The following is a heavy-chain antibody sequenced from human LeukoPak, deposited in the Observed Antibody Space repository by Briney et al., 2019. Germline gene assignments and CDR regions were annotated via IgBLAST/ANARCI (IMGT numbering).Heavy chain of an antibody. CDR3: VRDVSRRIGMDV. CDR1: GFSFNSYT. D-gene: IGHD2/OR15-2a*01. J-gene: IGHJ6*02. V-gene: IGHV3-21*01. CDR2: ISPVSSYT. Sequence: GGSLRLSCLASGFSFNSYTMNWVREAPGKGLEWVSTISPVSSYTWYAESVKGRFTISRDNPKESLYLPMDSLRAEDTAVYYCVRDVSRRIGMDVWGQGTTVTVSS.